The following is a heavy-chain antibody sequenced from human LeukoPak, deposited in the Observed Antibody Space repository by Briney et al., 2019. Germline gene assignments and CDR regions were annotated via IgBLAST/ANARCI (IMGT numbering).Heavy chain of an antibody. CDR3: ARDSIQLWLRPFDY. J-gene: IGHJ4*02. CDR1: GFTFSSYS. V-gene: IGHV3-21*01. D-gene: IGHD5-18*01. CDR2: ISSSSSYI. Sequence: GGSLRLFCAASGFTFSSYSMNWVRQAPGKGLEWVSSISSSSSYIYYADSVKGRFTISRDNAKNSLYLQMNSLRAEDTAVYYCARDSIQLWLRPFDYWGQGTLVTVSS.